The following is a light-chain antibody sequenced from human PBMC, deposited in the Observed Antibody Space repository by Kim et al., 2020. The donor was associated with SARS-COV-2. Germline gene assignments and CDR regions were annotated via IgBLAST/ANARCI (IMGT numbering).Light chain of an antibody. J-gene: IGLJ1*01. CDR1: MLGDNF. CDR2: QDD. Sequence: SYELTQPPSVSVSPGQTASITCSGHMLGDNFVCWYQQKPGQSPVLLIYQDDKRPSGIPERFSGSKSGNTATLTISGTQTMDEADYYCQAWDTSTAVFGTGTKVTVL. V-gene: IGLV3-1*01. CDR3: QAWDTSTAV.